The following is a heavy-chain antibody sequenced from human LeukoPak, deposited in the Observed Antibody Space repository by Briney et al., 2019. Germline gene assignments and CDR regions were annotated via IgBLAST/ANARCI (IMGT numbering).Heavy chain of an antibody. V-gene: IGHV3-13*04. CDR1: GFTFSSYD. CDR2: IGSGFDT. Sequence: GGSVRLSCAASGFTFSSYDMHWVRQGTGKGLEWVSGIGSGFDTYYADSVKGRFTISRDNAKNSLYLQLNSLRAGDTAVYYCGRAIRFCSDGSCSLGAFDIWGQGTMGPVSS. D-gene: IGHD2-15*01. CDR3: GRAIRFCSDGSCSLGAFDI. J-gene: IGHJ3*02.